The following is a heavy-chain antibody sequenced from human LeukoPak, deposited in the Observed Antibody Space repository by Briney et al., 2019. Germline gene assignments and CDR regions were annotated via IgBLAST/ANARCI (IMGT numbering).Heavy chain of an antibody. V-gene: IGHV4-4*02. CDR3: ARAQGGYYYYMDV. D-gene: IGHD3-16*01. Sequence: SETLSLTCSVSIGSISSSKWWSWVRQSPVKGLEWIGEIYLYGTTNYNPSFTSRVTMSVDRSRNQFSLKLTSVTAADTAVYYCARAQGGYYYYMDVWGKGTTVTVAS. J-gene: IGHJ6*03. CDR2: IYLYGTT. CDR1: IGSISSSKW.